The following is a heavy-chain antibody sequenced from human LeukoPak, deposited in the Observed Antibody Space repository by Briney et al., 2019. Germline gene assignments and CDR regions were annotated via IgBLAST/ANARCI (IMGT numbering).Heavy chain of an antibody. V-gene: IGHV1-69*06. D-gene: IGHD3-10*01. J-gene: IGHJ4*02. CDR2: IIPIFGTA. CDR1: GGTFSSYA. Sequence: GASVKVSCKASGGTFSSYAISWVRQAPGQGLEWMGRIIPIFGTANYAQKFQGRVTITADKSTSTAYMELSSLRSEDTAVYCCAREALLWFGESAGWGQGTLVTVSS. CDR3: AREALLWFGESAG.